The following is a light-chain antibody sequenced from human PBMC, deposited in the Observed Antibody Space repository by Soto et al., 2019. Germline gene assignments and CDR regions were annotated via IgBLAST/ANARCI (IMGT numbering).Light chain of an antibody. V-gene: IGLV2-14*01. CDR1: SSDFTTYHY. J-gene: IGLJ1*01. CDR3: ISYTSSSTLYV. CDR2: EVT. Sequence: QSVLTQPASVSGSPGQSITISCTGSSSDFTTYHYVSWYRQHPGKAPKLMIYEVTNRPSGVSNRFSGSQSGNTASLTISGLQAEDEANYYCISYTSSSTLYVFGTGTKVTVL.